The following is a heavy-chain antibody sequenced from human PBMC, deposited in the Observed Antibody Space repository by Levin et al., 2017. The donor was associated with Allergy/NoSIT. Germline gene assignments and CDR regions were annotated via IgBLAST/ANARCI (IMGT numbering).Heavy chain of an antibody. V-gene: IGHV3-21*01. J-gene: IGHJ4*02. D-gene: IGHD4-17*01. CDR3: ARADFTVSDY. Sequence: ASVKVSCAASGFTFSSYSMNWVRQAPGKGLEWVSSISSSSSYIYYADSVKGRFTISRDNAKNSLYLQMNSLRAEDTAVYYCARADFTVSDYWGQGTLVTVSS. CDR1: GFTFSSYS. CDR2: ISSSSSYI.